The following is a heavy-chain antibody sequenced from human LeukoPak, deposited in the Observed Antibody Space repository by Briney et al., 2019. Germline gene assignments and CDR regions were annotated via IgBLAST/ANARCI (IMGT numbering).Heavy chain of an antibody. CDR2: IYPGDSDA. D-gene: IGHD1-26*01. CDR3: ARRGGSRFRFDF. J-gene: IGHJ4*02. V-gene: IGHV5-51*01. CDR1: GYSFTNYW. Sequence: GESLKISCKSSGYSFTNYWIGWVRQMPGKGLEWMGIIYPGDSDARYSPSFQGLVTISADKSVTTAYLQWNSLRASDSAIYYCARRGGSRFRFDFWGQGTLVTVSS.